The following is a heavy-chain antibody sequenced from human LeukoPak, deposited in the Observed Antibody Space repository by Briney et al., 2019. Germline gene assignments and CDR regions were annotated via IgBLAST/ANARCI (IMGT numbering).Heavy chain of an antibody. D-gene: IGHD3-3*01. CDR2: IYSGGST. V-gene: IGHV3-53*01. J-gene: IGHJ4*02. CDR3: SRLYDDYRDF. Sequence: GESLRLSCAASGFTVSSSYMSWVRQAPGKGLEWVSLIYSGGSTYYADSVRGRFTISRDPSKNTLYLQMSSLRAEDTAVYYCSRLYDDYRDFWGQGTLVTVSS. CDR1: GFTVSSSY.